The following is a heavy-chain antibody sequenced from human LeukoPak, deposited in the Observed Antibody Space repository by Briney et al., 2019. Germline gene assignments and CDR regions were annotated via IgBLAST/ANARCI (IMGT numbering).Heavy chain of an antibody. CDR3: ARGVRAAAVGGTGFDY. D-gene: IGHD6-13*01. Sequence: PGGSLRLSCAASGFTFSSYSMNWVRQAPGKGLEWVSSISSSSSYIYYADSVKGRFTISRDNAKNSLYLQMNSLRAEDTAVYYCARGVRAAAVGGTGFDYWGQGTLVTVSS. J-gene: IGHJ4*02. CDR1: GFTFSSYS. CDR2: ISSSSSYI. V-gene: IGHV3-21*01.